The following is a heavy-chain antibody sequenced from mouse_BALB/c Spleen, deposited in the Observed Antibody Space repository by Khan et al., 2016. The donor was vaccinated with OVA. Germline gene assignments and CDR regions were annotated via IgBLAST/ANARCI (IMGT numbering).Heavy chain of an antibody. CDR2: ISSGGSYT. Sequence: VQLKESGGDLVKPGGSLKLSCAASGFTFSSYGMSWVRQTPDKRLEWVATISSGGSYTYYPDSVKGRFTISRDNAKNTLYLQMSSLKSEDTAMYYCARQEDGYYVRYFDVWGAGTTVTVSS. CDR3: ARQEDGYYVRYFDV. D-gene: IGHD2-3*01. J-gene: IGHJ1*01. V-gene: IGHV5-6*01. CDR1: GFTFSSYG.